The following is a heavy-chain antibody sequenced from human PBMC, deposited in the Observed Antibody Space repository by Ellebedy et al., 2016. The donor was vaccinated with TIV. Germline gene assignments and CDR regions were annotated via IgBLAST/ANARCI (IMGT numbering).Heavy chain of an antibody. CDR1: GYTFTRYG. CDR3: ARSRLGGGHWYFDF. D-gene: IGHD3-10*01. Sequence: ASVKVSXKVSGYTFTRYGMSWERQAPGQGLEWMGWIAVYNGHTKYAQKFQDRVVMTTETATSTVYMELRSLRSDDTAVYYCARSRLGGGHWYFDFWGRGTLVTVSS. V-gene: IGHV1-18*01. J-gene: IGHJ2*01. CDR2: IAVYNGHT.